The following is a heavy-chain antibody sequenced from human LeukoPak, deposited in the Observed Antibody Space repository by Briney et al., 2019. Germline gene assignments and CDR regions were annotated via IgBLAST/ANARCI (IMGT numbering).Heavy chain of an antibody. CDR1: GFDFTRDW. D-gene: IGHD3-10*01. J-gene: IGHJ4*02. V-gene: IGHV5-51*01. CDR3: ARSRVRGVGFDY. Sequence: GESLKISCRFSGFDFTRDWIGWVRQMPGKGLEWMGIIYPGDSDTRYSPSFQGQVTISADKSISTAYLQWSSLKASDTAMYYCARSRVRGVGFDYWGQGTLVTVSS. CDR2: IYPGDSDT.